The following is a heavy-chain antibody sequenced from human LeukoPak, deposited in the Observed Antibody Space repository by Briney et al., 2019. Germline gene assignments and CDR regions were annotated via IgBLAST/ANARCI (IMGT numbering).Heavy chain of an antibody. CDR2: IIPILGIA. CDR1: GGTFSSYA. CDR3: AGGGGSYVHFDY. D-gene: IGHD1-26*01. Sequence: ASVKVSCKASGGTFSSYAISWVRQAPGQGLEWMGRIIPILGIANYAQKFQGRVTITADKSTSTAYMELSSLRSEDTAVYYCAGGGGSYVHFDYWGQGTLVTVSS. V-gene: IGHV1-69*04. J-gene: IGHJ4*02.